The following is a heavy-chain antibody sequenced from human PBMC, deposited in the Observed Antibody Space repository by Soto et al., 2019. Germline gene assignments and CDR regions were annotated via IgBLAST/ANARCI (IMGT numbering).Heavy chain of an antibody. Sequence: PGGSLRLSCAASRFTFSTYAMNWVRQAPGKGLEWVSGISESGDSTYYADSVKGRFTIFRDNSKNTLYLEMNSLRAEDTAIYYCAKDPRSWAHYEPKDYWGQGTLVTVSS. D-gene: IGHD3-22*01. V-gene: IGHV3-23*01. CDR3: AKDPRSWAHYEPKDY. CDR1: RFTFSTYA. CDR2: ISESGDST. J-gene: IGHJ4*02.